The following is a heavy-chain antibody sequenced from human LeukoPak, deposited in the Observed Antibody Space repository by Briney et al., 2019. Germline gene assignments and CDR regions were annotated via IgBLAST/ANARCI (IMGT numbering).Heavy chain of an antibody. J-gene: IGHJ4*02. V-gene: IGHV3-30*03. CDR1: GFTFSSYG. CDR2: ISYDGSNK. CDR3: AATPGYSGYDFGY. Sequence: ERSLRLSCAASGFTFSSYGMHWVRQAPGKGLEWVAVISYDGSNKYYADSVKGRFTISRDNSKNTLYLQMNSLRAEDTAVYYCAATPGYSGYDFGYWGQGTLVTVSS. D-gene: IGHD5-12*01.